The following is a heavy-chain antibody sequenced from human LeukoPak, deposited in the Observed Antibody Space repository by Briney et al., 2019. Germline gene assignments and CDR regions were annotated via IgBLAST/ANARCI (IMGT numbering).Heavy chain of an antibody. CDR1: GFTFSSYA. Sequence: GGSLRLSCAASGFTFSSYAMSWVRQAPGKGLEWVSSISSSSSYIYYADSVKGRFTIPRDNAKNSLYLQMNSLRAEDTAVYYCARQYDFWSGNPKDFDYWGQGTLVTVSS. J-gene: IGHJ4*02. CDR3: ARQYDFWSGNPKDFDY. V-gene: IGHV3-21*01. CDR2: ISSSSSYI. D-gene: IGHD3-3*01.